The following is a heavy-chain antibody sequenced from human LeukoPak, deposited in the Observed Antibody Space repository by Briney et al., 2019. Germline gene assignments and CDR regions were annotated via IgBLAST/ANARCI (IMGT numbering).Heavy chain of an antibody. V-gene: IGHV1-18*01. CDR2: ISAYNGNT. J-gene: IGHJ2*01. Sequence: GASVKVSCKASGYTFTNYGISWGRQAPGQGLEWMGWISAYNGNTNYAQKLQGRVTMTTDTSTSAAYMELRSLRSDDTAVYYCARDCGGSCYSLYWYFDLWGRSTLVTVSS. CDR3: ARDCGGSCYSLYWYFDL. CDR1: GYTFTNYG. D-gene: IGHD2-15*01.